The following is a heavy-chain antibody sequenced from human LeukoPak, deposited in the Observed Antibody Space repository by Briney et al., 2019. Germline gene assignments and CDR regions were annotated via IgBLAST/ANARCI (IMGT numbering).Heavy chain of an antibody. CDR1: GVSISNYY. D-gene: IGHD3-22*01. CDR2: VYFTGST. CDR3: ARWRSSAHYWDS. V-gene: IGHV4-59*01. Sequence: SETLSLTCTVSGVSISNYYWNWIRQPPGKALERIGYVYFTGSTNYNPSLKSRVTLSIDTSKSQLSLKLSSVTAADTAVYYCARWRSSAHYWDSWGQGTLVTVSS. J-gene: IGHJ4*02.